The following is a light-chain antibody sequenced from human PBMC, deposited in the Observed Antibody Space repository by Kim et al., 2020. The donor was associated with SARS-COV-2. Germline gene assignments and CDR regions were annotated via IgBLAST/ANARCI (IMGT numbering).Light chain of an antibody. CDR3: QQYNDYAPLT. Sequence: DVQMTQSPSTLSASEGDRVTLTCRASHNINKWLAWYQQKPGKGPRLLIYDASKLESGVPSRFSGSGSGTEFTLTISSLHPDDFATYYCQQYNDYAPLTFGGGTKVDIK. V-gene: IGKV1-5*01. J-gene: IGKJ4*01. CDR1: HNINKW. CDR2: DAS.